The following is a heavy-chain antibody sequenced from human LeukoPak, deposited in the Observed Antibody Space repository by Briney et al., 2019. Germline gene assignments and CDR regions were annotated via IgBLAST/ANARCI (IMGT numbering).Heavy chain of an antibody. Sequence: GGSMRLSCAASGFAFSSYAMSWVRQPPGKVREWVSAIRGGGGSTYYADSGKGRFTISRDNSKSTLCLQMNSLRAEDTAVYYCAKDSSYKRYYDYGVIDYWGQGTLVTVSS. CDR3: AKDSSYKRYYDYGVIDY. V-gene: IGHV3-23*01. D-gene: IGHD3-3*01. CDR1: GFAFSSYA. J-gene: IGHJ4*02. CDR2: IRGGGGST.